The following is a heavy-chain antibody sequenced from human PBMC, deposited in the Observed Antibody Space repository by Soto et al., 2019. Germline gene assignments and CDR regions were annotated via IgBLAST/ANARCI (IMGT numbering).Heavy chain of an antibody. V-gene: IGHV3-7*01. J-gene: IGHJ4*02. CDR2: IKEDGSEE. D-gene: IGHD3-9*01. CDR1: GFTFNTYW. Sequence: QLVESGGGLVQPGGSLRLSCATSGFTFNTYWMTWVRQAPGKGLEWVANIKEDGSEENYVDSVKGRFTISRDNGKNSLFLQMNRLRREDSAVYYCVRSFSFDWLLFTLDDWGQGTLVSVSS. CDR3: VRSFSFDWLLFTLDD.